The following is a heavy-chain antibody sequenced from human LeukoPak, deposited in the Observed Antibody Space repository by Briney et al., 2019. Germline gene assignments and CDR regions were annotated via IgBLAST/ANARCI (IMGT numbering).Heavy chain of an antibody. CDR1: SGSFSGYY. CDR2: INHSGST. Sequence: SETLSLTCAVYSGSFSGYYWSWIRQPPGKGLEWIGEINHSGSTNYNPSLKSRVTISVDTSKNQFSLKLSSVTAADTAVYYCARLRMVRGVNHGMDVWGKGTTVTVSS. J-gene: IGHJ6*04. V-gene: IGHV4-34*01. D-gene: IGHD3-10*01. CDR3: ARLRMVRGVNHGMDV.